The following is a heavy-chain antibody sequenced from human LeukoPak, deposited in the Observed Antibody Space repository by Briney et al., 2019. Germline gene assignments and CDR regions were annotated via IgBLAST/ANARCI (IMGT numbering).Heavy chain of an antibody. V-gene: IGHV4-4*07. CDR2: IYTSGST. CDR3: ARLGYYDSSGEWYFDY. D-gene: IGHD3-22*01. J-gene: IGHJ4*02. Sequence: SETLSLTCTVSGGSISTYYWSWIRQPAGKGLEWIGRIYTSGSTNYNPSLKSRVTMSVDTSKNQFSLKLSSVTAADTAVYYCARLGYYDSSGEWYFDYWGQGTLVTVSS. CDR1: GGSISTYY.